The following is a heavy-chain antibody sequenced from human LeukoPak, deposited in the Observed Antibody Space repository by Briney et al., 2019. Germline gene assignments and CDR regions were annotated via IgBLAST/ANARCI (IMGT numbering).Heavy chain of an antibody. CDR3: ARDAYYDFWSGYPRYFDY. D-gene: IGHD3-3*01. J-gene: IGHJ4*02. CDR2: IKQDGSEE. Sequence: GGSLRLSCAASGFTFSSYSMSWVRQAPGKGLEWVANIKQDGSEEYYVDSVKGRFTISTDNAKNSLYLQMNSLRAEDTAVYYCARDAYYDFWSGYPRYFDYWGQGTLVTVSS. V-gene: IGHV3-7*01. CDR1: GFTFSSYS.